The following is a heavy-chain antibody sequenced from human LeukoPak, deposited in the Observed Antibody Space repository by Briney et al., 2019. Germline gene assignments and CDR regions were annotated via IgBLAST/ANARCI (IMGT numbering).Heavy chain of an antibody. CDR3: ARGSAYSH. CDR1: GFTVSSNY. D-gene: IGHD3-22*01. CDR2: IYSGGSI. Sequence: GRSLRLSCAASGFTVSSNYMSWVRRAPGKGLEWVSVIYSGGSIYYSDSVKGRFTISRDNSKNMLYLQMSSLRPEDTAVYYCARGSAYSHWGQGTLVTVSS. V-gene: IGHV3-66*02. J-gene: IGHJ4*02.